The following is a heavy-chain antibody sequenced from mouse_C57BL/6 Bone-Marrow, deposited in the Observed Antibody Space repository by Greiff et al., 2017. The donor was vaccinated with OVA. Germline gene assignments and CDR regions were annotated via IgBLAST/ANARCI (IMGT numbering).Heavy chain of an antibody. V-gene: IGHV14-4*01. CDR3: ARSDLRITTVVYWYFDV. Sequence: EVQLQQSGAELVRPGASVKLSCTASGFNIKDDYMHWVKQRPEQGLEWIGWIDPENGDTEYASKFKGKATLTADKSSSTAYMQLSSLTSEDSAVYFCARSDLRITTVVYWYFDVWGTGTTVTVSS. J-gene: IGHJ1*03. CDR1: GFNIKDDY. D-gene: IGHD1-1*01. CDR2: IDPENGDT.